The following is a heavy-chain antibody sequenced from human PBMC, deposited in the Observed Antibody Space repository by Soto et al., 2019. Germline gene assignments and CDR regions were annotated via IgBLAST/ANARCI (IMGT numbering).Heavy chain of an antibody. CDR3: AHYYNWNYVCWFDP. J-gene: IGHJ5*02. CDR2: IYWDDDK. Sequence: QITLKESGPTLVKPTQTLTLTCTFSGFSLSTSGVGVGWIRQPPGKALEWLALIYWDDDKRYSPSLKSRLTITKDTSKNQVVLTMTNMDPVDTATYYCAHYYNWNYVCWFDPWGQGTLVTVSS. V-gene: IGHV2-5*02. D-gene: IGHD1-7*01. CDR1: GFSLSTSGVG.